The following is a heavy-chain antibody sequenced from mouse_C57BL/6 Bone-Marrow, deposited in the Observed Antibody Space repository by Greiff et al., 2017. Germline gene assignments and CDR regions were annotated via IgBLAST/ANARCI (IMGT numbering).Heavy chain of an antibody. CDR1: GYTFTDYY. CDR2: INPYNGGT. CDR3: ASIRLISYAMDY. V-gene: IGHV1-19*01. D-gene: IGHD1-3*01. J-gene: IGHJ4*01. Sequence: EVKVVESGPVLVKPGASVKMSCKASGYTFTDYYMNWVKQSHGKSLEWIGVINPYNGGTSYNQKFKGKATLTVDKSSSTAYMELNSLTSEDSAVYYCASIRLISYAMDYWGQGTSVTVSS.